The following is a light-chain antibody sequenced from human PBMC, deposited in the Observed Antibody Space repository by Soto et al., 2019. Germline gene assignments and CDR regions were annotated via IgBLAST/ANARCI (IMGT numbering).Light chain of an antibody. J-gene: IGLJ1*01. CDR1: SSDVGAFNY. Sequence: QSALTQPPSASGSPGQSVTISCTGTSSDVGAFNYVSWYQQHPGTAPKLMIYEVTKRPSGVPDRFSGSKSGNTASLTVSGLQDEDEADYYWSSYAGSDTYVFGTGTKLTVL. CDR3: SSYAGSDTYV. V-gene: IGLV2-8*01. CDR2: EVT.